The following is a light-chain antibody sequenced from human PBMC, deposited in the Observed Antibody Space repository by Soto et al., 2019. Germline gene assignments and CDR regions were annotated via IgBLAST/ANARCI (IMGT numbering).Light chain of an antibody. CDR1: QSVSSY. J-gene: IGKJ1*01. Sequence: EIVMTQSPVTLSVSPGKRATLSCRASQSVSSYLAWYQQKPAQAPKLLIYGPSTRATGIPARFTGSGSGPEFTLTINSLQSADFAVYYCQQYNNWPRTFGQGTKVEI. V-gene: IGKV3-15*01. CDR2: GPS. CDR3: QQYNNWPRT.